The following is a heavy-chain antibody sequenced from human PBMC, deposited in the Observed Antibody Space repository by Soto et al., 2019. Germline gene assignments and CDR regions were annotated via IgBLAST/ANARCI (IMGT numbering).Heavy chain of an antibody. J-gene: IGHJ6*02. Sequence: QVQLQESGPGLVKPSETLSLTCTVSGGSISSYYWSWIRQPPGKGLEWIGYIYYTGRTTYNPSLMSRVTISVDTSKNQSSLRLSSVTAADTALYYCARQGYNYSCPYGMDVWGPGTTVTVSS. V-gene: IGHV4-59*08. D-gene: IGHD5-18*01. CDR1: GGSISSYY. CDR2: IYYTGRT. CDR3: ARQGYNYSCPYGMDV.